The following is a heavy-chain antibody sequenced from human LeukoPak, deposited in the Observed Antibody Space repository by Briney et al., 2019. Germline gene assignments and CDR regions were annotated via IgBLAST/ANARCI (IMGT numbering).Heavy chain of an antibody. CDR3: ARGVPPHSENIAAAGSGLFDY. CDR2: VYHSGST. Sequence: TSSETLSLTCAVSGASISNDYWWTWVRQPPGKGLEWIGEVYHSGSTNYNPSLKSRVTISVDKSKNQFSLKLSSVTAADTAVYYCARGVPPHSENIAAAGSGLFDYWGQGTLVTVSS. CDR1: GASISNDYW. J-gene: IGHJ4*02. V-gene: IGHV4-4*02. D-gene: IGHD6-13*01.